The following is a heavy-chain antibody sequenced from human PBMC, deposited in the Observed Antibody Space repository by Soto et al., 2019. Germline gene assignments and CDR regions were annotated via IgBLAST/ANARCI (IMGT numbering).Heavy chain of an antibody. J-gene: IGHJ5*02. CDR3: ARGPPIGYCISTSCYDGWFDP. CDR1: GGTFSSYA. V-gene: IGHV1-69*12. Sequence: QVQLVQSGAEVKKPGSSVKVSCKASGGTFSSYAISWVRQAPGQGLEWMGGIIPIFGTANYAQKFQGRVTITADESTSTAYMALSSLRSEDTAVYYCARGPPIGYCISTSCYDGWFDPWGQGTLVTVSS. D-gene: IGHD2-2*01. CDR2: IIPIFGTA.